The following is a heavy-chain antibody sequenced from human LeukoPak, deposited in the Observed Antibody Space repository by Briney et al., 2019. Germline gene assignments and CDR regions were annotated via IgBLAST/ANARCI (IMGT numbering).Heavy chain of an antibody. J-gene: IGHJ4*02. V-gene: IGHV1-18*01. Sequence: GASVKVSCKASGYTFTSYGISWVRQAPGQGLEWMGWISAYNGNTNYAQKLQGRVTMTTDTSTSTAYMELRSLRSDDTAVYYCARDRGGGTLGEWENYWGQGTLVTVSS. CDR1: GYTFTSYG. D-gene: IGHD3-16*01. CDR3: ARDRGGGTLGEWENY. CDR2: ISAYNGNT.